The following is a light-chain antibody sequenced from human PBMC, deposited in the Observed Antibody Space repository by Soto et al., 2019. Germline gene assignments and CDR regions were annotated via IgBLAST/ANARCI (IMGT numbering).Light chain of an antibody. CDR1: QTINNG. CDR3: QHYNTYSRT. J-gene: IGKJ2*01. V-gene: IGKV1-5*03. CDR2: KAS. Sequence: DIQMTQSPSTLSASVGDRVTITCRASQTINNGLAWYQQRPGKAPKLLIYKASNLESGVPSRFSGSGAGTEFTLTISSLQPDDFATYYCQHYNTYSRTFGQGTKLEIK.